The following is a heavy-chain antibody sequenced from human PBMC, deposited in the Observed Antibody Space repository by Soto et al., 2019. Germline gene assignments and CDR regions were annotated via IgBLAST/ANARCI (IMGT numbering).Heavy chain of an antibody. CDR1: GYTXSSYG. V-gene: IGHV1-18*01. CDR2: ISAYNGNT. Sequence: GXAXKVSFKASGYTXSSYGIGWVRQAPGQGLEWMGWISAYNGNTNYAQKLQGRVTMTTDTSTRTAYMELRSLRSDDTDVYYCARSWRTGTTPSGYWGQGTLVTVS. CDR3: ARSWRTGTTPSGY. D-gene: IGHD1-7*01. J-gene: IGHJ4*02.